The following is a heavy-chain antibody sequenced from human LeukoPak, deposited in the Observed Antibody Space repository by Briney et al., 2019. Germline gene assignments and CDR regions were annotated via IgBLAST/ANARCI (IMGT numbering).Heavy chain of an antibody. CDR3: ARDLEGYSSGWYSGYYYYMDV. D-gene: IGHD6-19*01. CDR1: GGSISSGSYY. CDR2: IYTSGST. V-gene: IGHV4-61*02. Sequence: KSSETLSLTCTVSGGSISSGSYYWSWIRQPAGKGLEWIGRIYTSGSTNYNPSLKSRVTISVDTSKNQFSLKLSSVTAADTAVYYCARDLEGYSSGWYSGYYYYMDVWGKGTTVTISS. J-gene: IGHJ6*03.